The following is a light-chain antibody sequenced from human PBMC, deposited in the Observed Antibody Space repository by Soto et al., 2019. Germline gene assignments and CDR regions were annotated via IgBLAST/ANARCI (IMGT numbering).Light chain of an antibody. CDR3: QQYGSSPLYT. Sequence: EIVLTQSPGTLSLSPGERATLSCRASQSVSSSYLAWYQQKPGQAPRLLIYGASSRATDIPDRFSGSGSGTDFPLTISRLEPEDCAVYYCQQYGSSPLYTFGQGTKLEIK. CDR2: GAS. CDR1: QSVSSSY. J-gene: IGKJ2*01. V-gene: IGKV3-20*01.